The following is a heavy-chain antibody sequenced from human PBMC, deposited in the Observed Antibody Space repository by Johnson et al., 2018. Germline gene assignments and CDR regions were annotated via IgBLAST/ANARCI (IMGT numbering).Heavy chain of an antibody. CDR1: GGSFSGYS. V-gene: IGHV4-34*01. Sequence: QVQLQQWGAGLLKPSETLSLTCAVYGGSFSGYSWRWIRQPPGTGLEWLGEINHRGSTNYNPSLTIRATLSVDTSKDQFSRTLSSVTAADTAVYYFASPHVFGELNVYYYYYMYVWGKGTTVTVSS. CDR2: INHRGST. CDR3: ASPHVFGELNVYYYYYMYV. J-gene: IGHJ6*03. D-gene: IGHD3-10*01.